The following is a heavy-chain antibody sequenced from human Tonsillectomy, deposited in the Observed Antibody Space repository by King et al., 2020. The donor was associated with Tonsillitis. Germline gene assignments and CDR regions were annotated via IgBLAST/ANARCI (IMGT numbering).Heavy chain of an antibody. CDR3: ARVAEYSGSSFDY. Sequence: QLQESGPGLVKPSETLSLTCTVSGGSISSYYWSWSRQPAGKGLEWIGRIYTSGSTNYNPSPKSRVTMSVDTSKNQFSLKLSSVTAADTAVYYCARVAEYSGSSFDYWGPGTLVTVSS. D-gene: IGHD1-26*01. CDR2: IYTSGST. J-gene: IGHJ4*02. V-gene: IGHV4-4*07. CDR1: GGSISSYY.